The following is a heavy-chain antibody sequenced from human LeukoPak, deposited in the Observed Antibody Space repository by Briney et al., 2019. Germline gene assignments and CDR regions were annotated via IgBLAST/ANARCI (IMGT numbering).Heavy chain of an antibody. V-gene: IGHV3-23*01. CDR2: IGTTGGTT. CDR1: GLTFSSYG. CDR3: AKNGDRGAYCSGGTCYPYYYYYMDV. J-gene: IGHJ6*03. D-gene: IGHD2-15*01. Sequence: GGSLRLSCAASGLTFSSYGMSWVRQAPGRELEWVSAIGTTGGTTYYADSVRGRFTISRDNSRNTLYLQMNSLRAEDTAIYYCAKNGDRGAYCSGGTCYPYYYYYMDVWGKGTTVTISS.